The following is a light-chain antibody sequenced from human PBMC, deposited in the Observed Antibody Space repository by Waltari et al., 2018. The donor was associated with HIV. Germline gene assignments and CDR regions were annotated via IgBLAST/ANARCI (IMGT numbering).Light chain of an antibody. J-gene: IGKJ2*01. V-gene: IGKV3-20*01. Sequence: ETVLTQSPGTLSLSPGERATLSCRASQSVSATFLAWYQQKPGRSPRLLIYGASTRATGIPERFSGSGSGTDFTLTISRLEPEDFAVYYCQQADMSRRRTFGQGTKVEIK. CDR3: QQADMSRRRT. CDR1: QSVSATF. CDR2: GAS.